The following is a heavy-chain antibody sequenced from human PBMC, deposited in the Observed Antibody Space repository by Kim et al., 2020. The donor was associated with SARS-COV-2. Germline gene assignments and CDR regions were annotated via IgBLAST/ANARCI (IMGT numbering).Heavy chain of an antibody. J-gene: IGHJ5*02. CDR1: GYTFTSYG. D-gene: IGHD3-3*01. V-gene: IGHV1-18*01. CDR2: ISAYNGNT. Sequence: ASVKVSCKASGYTFTSYGISWVRQAPGQGLEWMGWISAYNGNTNYAQKLQGRVTMTTDTSTSTAYMELRSLRSDDTAVYYCARDGNYDFWSGYATPRDNWFDPWGQGILVTVSS. CDR3: ARDGNYDFWSGYATPRDNWFDP.